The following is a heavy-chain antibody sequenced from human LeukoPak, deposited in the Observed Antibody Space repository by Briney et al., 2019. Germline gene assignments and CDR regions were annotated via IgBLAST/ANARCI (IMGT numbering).Heavy chain of an antibody. CDR3: ARGGELSGYSYGYDY. Sequence: SETLSLTCTVSGGSISSYYWSWIRKPPGKGLEWIGYIYYSGSTNYNPSLKSRVTISVDTSKNQFSLKLSSVTAADTAVYYCARGGELSGYSYGYDYWGQGTLVTVSS. J-gene: IGHJ4*02. CDR1: GGSISSYY. V-gene: IGHV4-59*01. D-gene: IGHD5-18*01. CDR2: IYYSGST.